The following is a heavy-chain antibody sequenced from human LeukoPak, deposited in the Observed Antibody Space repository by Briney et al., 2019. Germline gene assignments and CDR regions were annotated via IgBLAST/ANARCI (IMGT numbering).Heavy chain of an antibody. CDR1: GYTFTSYD. J-gene: IGHJ6*03. CDR2: MNPSSGNT. CDR3: ARGVLRFLEWLPKSYMDV. D-gene: IGHD3-3*01. V-gene: IGHV1-8*03. Sequence: ASVKVSCKASGYTFTSYDINWVRQATGQGLEWMGWMNPSSGNTGYAQKFQGRVTITRNTSISTAYMELSSLRSEDTAVYYCARGVLRFLEWLPKSYMDVWGKGTTVTVSS.